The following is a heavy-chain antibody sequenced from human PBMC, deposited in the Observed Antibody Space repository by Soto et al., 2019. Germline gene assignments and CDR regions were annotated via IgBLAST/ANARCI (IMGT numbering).Heavy chain of an antibody. Sequence: GGSLGLSCAASGFPFSSYAMSWVRQAPGKGLEWVSGISGSGGGTYYADSVKGRFTISRDNSKNTLYLQINSLRDEDTAVYYCAKAGGYNPSYTDSWGQGTLVTVSS. V-gene: IGHV3-23*01. D-gene: IGHD3-22*01. J-gene: IGHJ4*02. CDR2: ISGSGGGT. CDR3: AKAGGYNPSYTDS. CDR1: GFPFSSYA.